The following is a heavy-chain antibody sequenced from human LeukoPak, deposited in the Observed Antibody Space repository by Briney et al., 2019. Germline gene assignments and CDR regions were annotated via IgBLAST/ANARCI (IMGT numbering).Heavy chain of an antibody. D-gene: IGHD6-13*01. Sequence: SETLSLTCTVSGASISTDYWSWIRQPPGKGLEWIGYISYTVTSNCHPSLKSRVTISVDTSKNQFSLKLSSVTAADTAVYYCARAGVINSSNFLYYFDYWGQGTLVPVSS. CDR1: GASISTDY. CDR3: ARAGVINSSNFLYYFDY. CDR2: ISYTVTS. J-gene: IGHJ4*02. V-gene: IGHV4-59*01.